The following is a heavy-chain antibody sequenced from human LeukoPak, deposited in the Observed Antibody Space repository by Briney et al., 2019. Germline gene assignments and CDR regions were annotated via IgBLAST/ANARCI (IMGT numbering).Heavy chain of an antibody. D-gene: IGHD5-18*01. CDR2: ISTSGST. CDR1: GGSISSGSYY. J-gene: IGHJ4*02. Sequence: SETLSLTCAVSGGSISSGSYYWNWIRQPAGKGLEWIGRISTSGSTNYNPPLKSRVTISVDTSKNQFSLKLISVTAADTAVYYCARVGYTYGYGTSYFDYWGQGTLVTVSS. CDR3: ARVGYTYGYGTSYFDY. V-gene: IGHV4-61*02.